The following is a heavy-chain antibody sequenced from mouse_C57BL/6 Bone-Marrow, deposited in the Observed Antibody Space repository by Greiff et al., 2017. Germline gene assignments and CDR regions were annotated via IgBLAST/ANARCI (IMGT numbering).Heavy chain of an antibody. V-gene: IGHV5-6*01. CDR1: GFTFSSYG. Sequence: EVHLVESGGDLVKPGGSLKLSCAASGFTFSSYGMSWVRQTPDKRLEWVATISSGGSYTYYPDSVKGRFTISRDNAKNTLYLQMSRLKSEDTAMYYCARPMDYWGQGTSVTVSS. CDR3: ARPMDY. CDR2: ISSGGSYT. J-gene: IGHJ4*01.